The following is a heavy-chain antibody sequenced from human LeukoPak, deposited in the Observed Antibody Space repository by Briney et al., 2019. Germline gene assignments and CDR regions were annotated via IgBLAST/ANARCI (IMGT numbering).Heavy chain of an antibody. CDR3: ARELEDSSGYFRDY. CDR2: ISSSSSYI. V-gene: IGHV3-21*01. J-gene: IGHJ4*02. Sequence: GGSLRLSCAASVFTFSSYSMNWVRQAPGKGLEWVSSISSSSSYIYYADSVKGRFTISRDDAKNSLYLQMNSLRAEDTAVYYCARELEDSSGYFRDYWGQGTLVTVSS. D-gene: IGHD3-22*01. CDR1: VFTFSSYS.